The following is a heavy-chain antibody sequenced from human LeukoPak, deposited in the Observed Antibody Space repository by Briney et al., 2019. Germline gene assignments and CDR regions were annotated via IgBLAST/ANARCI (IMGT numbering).Heavy chain of an antibody. Sequence: GGSLRLSCAASGFTFSSYSMNWVRQAPGKGLEWVSSITRSSIYIYYADSVKGRFTISRDNAKNSLYLQMNSLRAEDTAVYYCARVRYDGSGYYFIYDYWGQGTLVTVSS. CDR3: ARVRYDGSGYYFIYDY. V-gene: IGHV3-21*01. D-gene: IGHD3-22*01. CDR2: ITRSSIYI. J-gene: IGHJ4*02. CDR1: GFTFSSYS.